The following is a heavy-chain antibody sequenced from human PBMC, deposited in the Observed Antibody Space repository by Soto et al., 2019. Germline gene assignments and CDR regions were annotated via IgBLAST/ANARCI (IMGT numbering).Heavy chain of an antibody. V-gene: IGHV1-18*01. Sequence: QVQLVQSGAEVKKPGASVKVSCKASGYTFTTHGISWVRQAPGQGLEWMGWVSGDNGHTNYAQRLQGRVTXTXDXXTDTAYMELRSLRYADTAVYYCARDLGYCRSGTCSREWFDPWGQGTLVTVSS. CDR3: ARDLGYCRSGTCSREWFDP. CDR1: GYTFTTHG. J-gene: IGHJ5*02. CDR2: VSGDNGHT. D-gene: IGHD2-15*01.